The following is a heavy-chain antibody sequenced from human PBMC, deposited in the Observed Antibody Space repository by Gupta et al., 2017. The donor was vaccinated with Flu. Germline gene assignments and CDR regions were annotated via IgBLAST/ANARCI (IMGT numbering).Heavy chain of an antibody. CDR3: ARILYDSSGYYSDY. CDR2: IYYSGST. V-gene: IGHV4-39*01. J-gene: IGHJ4*02. Sequence: QLQLQESGPGLVKPSETLSLTCTVSGGSISSSSYYWGWFRQPPGKGLEWIGSIYYSGSTYYNPSLKSRVTISVDTSKNQFSLKLSSVTAADTAVYYCARILYDSSGYYSDYWGQGTLVTVSS. D-gene: IGHD3-22*01. CDR1: GGSISSSSYY.